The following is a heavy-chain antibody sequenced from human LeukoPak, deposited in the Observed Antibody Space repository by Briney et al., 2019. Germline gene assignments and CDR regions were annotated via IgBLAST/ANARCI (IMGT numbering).Heavy chain of an antibody. CDR1: GGSISSSSYY. CDR2: IYYSGST. J-gene: IGHJ3*02. D-gene: IGHD5-18*01. Sequence: SETLSLTCTVSGGSISSSSYYWGWIRQPPGKGLEWIGSIYYSGSTYYNPSLKSRVTISVDTSKNQFSLKLSSVTAADTAVYYCARGLQLWFAFDIWGQGTMVTVSS. V-gene: IGHV4-39*07. CDR3: ARGLQLWFAFDI.